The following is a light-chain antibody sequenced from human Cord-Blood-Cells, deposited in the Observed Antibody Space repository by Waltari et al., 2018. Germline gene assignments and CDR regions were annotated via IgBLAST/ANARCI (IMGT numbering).Light chain of an antibody. CDR2: WAS. Sequence: DIVMTQSPDSLAVSLAERATINCKSSQSVLYSSNNKNYLAWYQQKPGHPPKLLIYWASNRESGVPDRFSGSGSGTDFTLTISSLQAEDVAVYYCQQYYSTPLTFGGGTKVEIK. J-gene: IGKJ4*01. CDR3: QQYYSTPLT. CDR1: QSVLYSSNNKNY. V-gene: IGKV4-1*01.